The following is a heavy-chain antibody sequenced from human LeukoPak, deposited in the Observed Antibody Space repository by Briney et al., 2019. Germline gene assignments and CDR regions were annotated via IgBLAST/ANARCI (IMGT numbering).Heavy chain of an antibody. Sequence: ASVKVSCKASGYTFTSYAMNWVRQAPGQGLEWMGWINPNSGGTNYAQKFQGWVTMTRDTSISTAYMELSRLRSDDTAVYYCARDSGRTSGWYYDYWGQGTLVTVSS. CDR3: ARDSGRTSGWYYDY. V-gene: IGHV1-2*04. D-gene: IGHD6-19*01. J-gene: IGHJ4*02. CDR2: INPNSGGT. CDR1: GYTFTSYA.